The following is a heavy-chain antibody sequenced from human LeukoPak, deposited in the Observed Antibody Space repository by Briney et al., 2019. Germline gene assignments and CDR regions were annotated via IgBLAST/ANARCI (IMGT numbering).Heavy chain of an antibody. CDR2: ISGSGNDI. J-gene: IGHJ4*02. Sequence: PGGSLRLSCATSGFIFSGYYMSWIRPAPGKGLEWVSYISGSGNDISYADSVKGRFTISRDNAKGSLYLQMNSLRAADTAVYYCGTHAGRTGSDDWGQGTLVTVSS. CDR3: GTHAGRTGSDD. V-gene: IGHV3-11*01. CDR1: GFIFSGYY. D-gene: IGHD3/OR15-3a*01.